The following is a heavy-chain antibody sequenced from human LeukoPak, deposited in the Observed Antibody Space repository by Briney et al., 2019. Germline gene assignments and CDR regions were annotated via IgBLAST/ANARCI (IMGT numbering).Heavy chain of an antibody. Sequence: AGGSLRLSCAASGFTFSSYWMSWVRQAPGKGLEWVANIKQDGSEKYYVDSVKGRFTISRDNAKNSLYLQMNSLRAEDTAVYYCARDLVGTLDYDYGGNSAGYWGQGTLVTVSS. CDR3: ARDLVGTLDYDYGGNSAGY. CDR2: IKQDGSEK. D-gene: IGHD4-23*01. J-gene: IGHJ4*02. V-gene: IGHV3-7*01. CDR1: GFTFSSYW.